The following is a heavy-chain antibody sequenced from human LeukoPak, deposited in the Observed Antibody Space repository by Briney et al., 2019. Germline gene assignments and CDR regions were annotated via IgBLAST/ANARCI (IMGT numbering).Heavy chain of an antibody. CDR3: ARDREDYYGSGSQTHFDY. Sequence: SETLSLTCTVSGGSISSYYWSWIRQPPGKGLEWLGYIYYSGSTHYNPSLKRRVTISVDTSKNQFSLKLSSVTAADTAVYYCARDREDYYGSGSQTHFDYWGQGTLVTVSS. D-gene: IGHD3-10*01. CDR1: GGSISSYY. CDR2: IYYSGST. J-gene: IGHJ4*02. V-gene: IGHV4-59*01.